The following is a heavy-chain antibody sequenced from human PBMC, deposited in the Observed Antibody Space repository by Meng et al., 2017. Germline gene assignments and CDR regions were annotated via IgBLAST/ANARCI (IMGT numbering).Heavy chain of an antibody. Sequence: PRGQAGVEVMKPGSSVKLSCKASGGTSSSYAISWVRQAPGQGLEWMGGIIPIFGTANYAQKFQGRVTITADKSTSTAYMELSSLRSEDTAVYYCARGVGYGGNSLYFDYWGQGTLVTVSS. J-gene: IGHJ4*02. CDR3: ARGVGYGGNSLYFDY. CDR1: GGTSSSYA. CDR2: IIPIFGTA. D-gene: IGHD4-23*01. V-gene: IGHV1-69*06.